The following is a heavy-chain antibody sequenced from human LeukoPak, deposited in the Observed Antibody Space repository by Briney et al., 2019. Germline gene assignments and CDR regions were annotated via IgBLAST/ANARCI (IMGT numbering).Heavy chain of an antibody. CDR3: ARQARGGASLDP. J-gene: IGHJ5*02. Sequence: KPSETLSLTCTVPGGSISSSSYDWGWIRQPPGKGLEWIGSIYYSGSTYYNPSLKSRVTISVDTSKNQFSLKLSSVTAADTAVYYCARQARGGASLDPWGQGTLVTVSS. D-gene: IGHD2-21*01. V-gene: IGHV4-39*01. CDR2: IYYSGST. CDR1: GGSISSSSYD.